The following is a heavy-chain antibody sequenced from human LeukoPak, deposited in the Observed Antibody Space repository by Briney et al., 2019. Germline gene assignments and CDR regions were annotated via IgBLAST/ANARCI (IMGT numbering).Heavy chain of an antibody. V-gene: IGHV1-2*02. Sequence: ASVKVSCKASGYTFTGYYMHWVRQAPGQGLEWMGWINPNSGGTNYAQKFQGRVTMTRDTSISTAYMELSRLRSDDTAVYYCARVTPGYSSSWYRAYHAFDIWGQGTMVTVSS. CDR1: GYTFTGYY. CDR3: ARVTPGYSSSWYRAYHAFDI. J-gene: IGHJ3*02. D-gene: IGHD6-13*01. CDR2: INPNSGGT.